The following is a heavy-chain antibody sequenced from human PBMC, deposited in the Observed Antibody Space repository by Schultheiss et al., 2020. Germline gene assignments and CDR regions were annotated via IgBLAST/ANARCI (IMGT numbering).Heavy chain of an antibody. CDR1: GFTFSSYD. Sequence: GESLKISCVAAGFTFSSYDMNWVRQAPGKGLEWVSYIGSSGSPKYYADSVKGRFTISRDNSKNTLYLQMNSLRAEDTAVYYCAREWFRESIGFYYYYGMDVWGQGTTVTVSS. D-gene: IGHD3-10*01. J-gene: IGHJ6*02. CDR3: AREWFRESIGFYYYYGMDV. CDR2: IGSSGSPK. V-gene: IGHV3-48*01.